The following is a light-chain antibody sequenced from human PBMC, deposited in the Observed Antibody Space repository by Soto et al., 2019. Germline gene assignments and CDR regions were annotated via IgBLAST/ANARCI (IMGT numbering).Light chain of an antibody. Sequence: EIVLTQSPATLSLSPGERAALSCRASQSVSSYLVWYQQKPGQAPRLLIYDAFNRAAGIPARFSGSGSGTDFTLTISSLEPEDFAVYYCQQRSNWPSTFGGGTRVEIK. CDR2: DAF. CDR1: QSVSSY. J-gene: IGKJ4*01. V-gene: IGKV3-11*01. CDR3: QQRSNWPST.